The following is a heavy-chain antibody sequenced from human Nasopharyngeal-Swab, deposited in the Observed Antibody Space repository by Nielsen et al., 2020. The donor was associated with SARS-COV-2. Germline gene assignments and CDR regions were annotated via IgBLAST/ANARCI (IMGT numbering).Heavy chain of an antibody. CDR1: GFTFSSYA. CDR2: ISGSGGST. J-gene: IGHJ4*02. Sequence: GESLKISCAASGFTFSSYAMSWVRQAPGKGLEWVSAISGSGGSTYYADSVKGRFTISRDNSKNTLYLQMNSLRAEDTAVYYCAKVSSSSSFGLEWAFDYWGQGTLVTVSS. D-gene: IGHD6-6*01. V-gene: IGHV3-23*01. CDR3: AKVSSSSSFGLEWAFDY.